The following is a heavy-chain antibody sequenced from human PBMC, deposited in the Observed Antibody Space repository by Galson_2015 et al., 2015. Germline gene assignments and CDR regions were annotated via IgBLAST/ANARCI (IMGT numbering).Heavy chain of an antibody. CDR2: MNPNSGNT. V-gene: IGHV1-8*02. CDR1: GYTFTSYG. J-gene: IGHJ6*03. CDR3: ARGPRVVPYCSSTSCYHHYYYYMDV. D-gene: IGHD2-2*01. Sequence: SVKVSCKASGYTFTSYGISWVRQATGQGLEWMGWMNPNSGNTSYAQKFQGRVTMTRNTSISTAYMELSSLRSEDTAVYYCARGPRVVPYCSSTSCYHHYYYYMDVWGKGTTVTVSS.